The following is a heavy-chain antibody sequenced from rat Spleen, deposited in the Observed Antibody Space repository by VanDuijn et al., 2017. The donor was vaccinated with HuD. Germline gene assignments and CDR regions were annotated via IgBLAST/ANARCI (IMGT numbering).Heavy chain of an antibody. CDR2: ITNASGRT. CDR3: ARHRSYYSSYVYAFDY. D-gene: IGHD1-2*01. Sequence: EVQLVESGGGLVQPGGSLKLSCVASGFTFNNYWMTWIRQAPGKGLEWVASITNASGRTYYPDSVKGRFTISRDNAKSTLYLQMDSLRSEDTATYYCARHRSYYSSYVYAFDYWGQGVMVTVSS. J-gene: IGHJ2*01. V-gene: IGHV5-31*01. CDR1: GFTFNNYW.